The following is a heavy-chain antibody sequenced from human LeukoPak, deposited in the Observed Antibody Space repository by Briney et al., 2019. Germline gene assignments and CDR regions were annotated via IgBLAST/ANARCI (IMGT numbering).Heavy chain of an antibody. J-gene: IGHJ4*02. CDR3: ARESEAFDY. CDR1: GFTFSNYA. Sequence: GGSLRLSCAVSGFTFSNYAMHWVRQAPGKGLEWVAVISYDGSDKYYADSVKGRFTFSRDNSKNTVYLQMNSLTAEDTAVYYCARESEAFDYWGQGTLVTVSS. CDR2: ISYDGSDK. V-gene: IGHV3-30-3*01.